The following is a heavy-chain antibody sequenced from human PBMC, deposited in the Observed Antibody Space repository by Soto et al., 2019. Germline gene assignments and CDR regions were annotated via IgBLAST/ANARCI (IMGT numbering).Heavy chain of an antibody. V-gene: IGHV3-23*01. CDR1: GFTFASYA. CDR3: SKDRHNYYASGRPTYVDY. D-gene: IGHD3-10*01. J-gene: IGHJ4*02. CDR2: ISGSGGST. Sequence: EVQLLESGGGLVQPGGSLRLSCAASGFTFASYALGWVRQAPGKGLEWVSGISGSGGSTYYADSVKGRFTISRDTSKATLYLHMNSLRAEDTAVYYCSKDRHNYYASGRPTYVDYWGQGSLVTVSS.